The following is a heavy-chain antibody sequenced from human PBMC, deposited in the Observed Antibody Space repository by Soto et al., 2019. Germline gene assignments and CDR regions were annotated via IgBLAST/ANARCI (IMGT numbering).Heavy chain of an antibody. Sequence: PSETLSLTCTVSGGSISSYYWSWVRQPPGKGLEWIGYMYYSGSTNYNPSLKSRVTMSVDTSKKRFSLKLTSETAADTAVYYCARHGGGYYGYYGMDVWGQGTTVTVSS. D-gene: IGHD3-22*01. CDR3: ARHGGGYYGYYGMDV. J-gene: IGHJ6*02. V-gene: IGHV4-59*08. CDR2: MYYSGST. CDR1: GGSISSYY.